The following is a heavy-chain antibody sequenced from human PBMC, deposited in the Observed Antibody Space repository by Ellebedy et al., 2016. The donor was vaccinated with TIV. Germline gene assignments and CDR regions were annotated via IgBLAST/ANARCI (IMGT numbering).Heavy chain of an antibody. J-gene: IGHJ4*02. D-gene: IGHD6-13*01. CDR3: ARGLGGSWYGE. V-gene: IGHV4-30-4*01. Sequence: SETLSLXXTVSGGSISSGDYYWTWIRQPPGKGLEWIGYIYYSGSAYYSPSLKSRLTISVDTSKNQFSLQLSSVTAADTAVYYCARGLGGSWYGEWGQGTLVTVSS. CDR1: GGSISSGDYY. CDR2: IYYSGSA.